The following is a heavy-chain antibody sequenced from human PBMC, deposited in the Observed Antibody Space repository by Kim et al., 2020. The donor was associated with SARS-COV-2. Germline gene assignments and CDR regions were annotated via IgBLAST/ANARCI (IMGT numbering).Heavy chain of an antibody. D-gene: IGHD3-22*01. V-gene: IGHV3-23*01. J-gene: IGHJ6*02. CDR3: AKVITMIVTLYDYCGMDV. Sequence: KGRFTISRDNSKNRLYLQMNSLRAEDTAVYYWAKVITMIVTLYDYCGMDVWGQGTTVTVSS.